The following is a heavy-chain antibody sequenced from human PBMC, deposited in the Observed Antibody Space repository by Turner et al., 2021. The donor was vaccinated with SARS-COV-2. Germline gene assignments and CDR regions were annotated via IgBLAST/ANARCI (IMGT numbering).Heavy chain of an antibody. Sequence: EVQLVESGGGLVQPGGSLRHSSAAPGFTFAGYAMHWVRQAPGKGLEWFSGISWNSDNIGYADSVKGRFTISRDNTKNSLYLQMNSLRAEDTALYYCAKDMLGNYYYYGMDLWGQGTTVTVSS. D-gene: IGHD1-26*01. CDR2: ISWNSDNI. CDR3: AKDMLGNYYYYGMDL. J-gene: IGHJ6*02. V-gene: IGHV3-9*01. CDR1: GFTFAGYA.